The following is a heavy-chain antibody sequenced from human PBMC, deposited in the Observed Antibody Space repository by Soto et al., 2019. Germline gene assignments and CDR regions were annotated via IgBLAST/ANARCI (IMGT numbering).Heavy chain of an antibody. Sequence: PSETLSLTCTVSGDSVSSDNYYWSWIRQPAGKGLEWIGRLNTYGNTHYNPSLKSRVTVSVDTSRNQFFLTLRSVTAADSAVYHCGRESGETWDYEASWGQGTPVTVSS. CDR3: GRESGETWDYEAS. J-gene: IGHJ5*02. D-gene: IGHD1-7*01. V-gene: IGHV4-61*02. CDR2: LNTYGNT. CDR1: GDSVSSDNYY.